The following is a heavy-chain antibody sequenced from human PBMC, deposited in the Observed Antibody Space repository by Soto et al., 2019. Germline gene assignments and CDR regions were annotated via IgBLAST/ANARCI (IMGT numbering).Heavy chain of an antibody. J-gene: IGHJ4*03. CDR2: INPGDHST. D-gene: IGHD3-10*01. CDR3: ARSYGQSRPIGC. Sequence: GASVKVSCKASEYSVTAYYMHWLRQAPGQAFEWMGIINPGDHSTRYSHNFQGRVARTSDTSTSTVYLELSSLRSEDTALYYCARSYGQSRPIGCWGKGSLVTVAS. CDR1: EYSVTAYY. V-gene: IGHV1-46*01.